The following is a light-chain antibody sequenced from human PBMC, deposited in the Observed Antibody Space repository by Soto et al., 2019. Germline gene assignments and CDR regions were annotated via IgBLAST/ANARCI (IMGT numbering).Light chain of an antibody. V-gene: IGKV3-20*01. CDR1: QSVSNSY. Sequence: ENVLTQSPGTLSLSPGERATLSCRASQSVSNSYLAWYQQKPGQAPRLLIYGASSRATGIPDRFSGSGSGTDFTLTISRLEPEDFAVYYCQQYGSSPRTFGQGTKVEVK. CDR3: QQYGSSPRT. CDR2: GAS. J-gene: IGKJ1*01.